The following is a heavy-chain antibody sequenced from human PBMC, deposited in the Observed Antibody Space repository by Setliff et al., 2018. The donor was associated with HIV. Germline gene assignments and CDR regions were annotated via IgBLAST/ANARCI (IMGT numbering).Heavy chain of an antibody. J-gene: IGHJ4*02. Sequence: GASVKVSCKASTYTFSSYVINWVRQATGQGLEWMGWMNPNSGNTGYAQKFQGRVTMTRNTSISTAYMELSSLRSEDTAVYYCARFRKFQLVGALDYWGQGTLVTVSS. CDR2: MNPNSGNT. D-gene: IGHD1-26*01. CDR1: TYTFSSYV. V-gene: IGHV1-8*02. CDR3: ARFRKFQLVGALDY.